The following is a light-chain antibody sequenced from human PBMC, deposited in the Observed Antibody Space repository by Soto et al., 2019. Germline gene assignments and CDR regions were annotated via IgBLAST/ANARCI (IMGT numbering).Light chain of an antibody. CDR3: QSYDSSTVV. V-gene: IGLV6-57*04. J-gene: IGLJ2*01. Sequence: NFMLTQPHSVSESPGKTVTISCTRSSGSIASNYVQWYQQRPGSAPTIVIYEDKQRPSGVPDRFSGSTDGSSNSASLTISGLQTEDEGDYYCQSYDSSTVVFGGGTKVTVL. CDR1: SGSIASNY. CDR2: EDK.